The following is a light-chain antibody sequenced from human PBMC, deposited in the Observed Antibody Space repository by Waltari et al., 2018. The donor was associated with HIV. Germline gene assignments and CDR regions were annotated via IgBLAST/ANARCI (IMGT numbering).Light chain of an antibody. CDR1: VLAKKY. J-gene: IGLJ3*02. CDR3: YSAADNIWV. Sequence: SYELTQPSSVSVSPGQTARLTCSGAVLAKKYARWFQQKPGQAPVLVIYKDSERPSGIPERFSGSSSGTTVTLTISGAQVEDEADYYCYSAADNIWVFGGGTKLTVL. CDR2: KDS. V-gene: IGLV3-27*01.